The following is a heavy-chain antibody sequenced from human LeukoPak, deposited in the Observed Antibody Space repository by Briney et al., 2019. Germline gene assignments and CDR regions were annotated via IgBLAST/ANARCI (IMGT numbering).Heavy chain of an antibody. CDR2: IGGDGRAT. CDR1: GFTFSSCA. Sequence: GGSLRLSCAASGFTFSSCAMNWVRQAPGAGLVWVSTIGGDGRATHYADSVKGRFTISRANSKNTLFLQMNSLRAEDTAVYYCAKSGSRDWDYFDYWGQGTLVTASS. J-gene: IGHJ4*02. V-gene: IGHV3-23*01. D-gene: IGHD6-19*01. CDR3: AKSGSRDWDYFDY.